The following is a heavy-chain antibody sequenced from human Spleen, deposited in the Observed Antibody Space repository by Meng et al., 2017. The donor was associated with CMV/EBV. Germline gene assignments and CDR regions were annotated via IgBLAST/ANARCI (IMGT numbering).Heavy chain of an antibody. V-gene: IGHV4-38-2*02. CDR1: GSSISSGHY. D-gene: IGHD2-15*01. CDR3: AREGRYCSGTSCPHNWFDP. J-gene: IGHJ5*02. CDR2: IYHNDNT. Sequence: SETLSITFTVSGSSISSGHYWAWIRQPPGKGLEWIGSIYHNDNTYYNPSLKSRVTISVDTSKNQFSLNLTSVTAADTAVYYCAREGRYCSGTSCPHNWFDPWGQGPLVTVSS.